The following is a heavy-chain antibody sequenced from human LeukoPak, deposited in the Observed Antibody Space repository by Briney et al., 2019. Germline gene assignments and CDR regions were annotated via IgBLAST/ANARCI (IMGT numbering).Heavy chain of an antibody. V-gene: IGHV4-34*01. D-gene: IGHD2-2*01. CDR3: ARGLVVPVETHNWFDP. Sequence: SETLSLTCAVYGGSFSGYYWSWIRQPPGKGLEWIGEINHSGSTNYNPSLKSRVTISVDTSKNQFSLKLSSVTAADTAVYYCARGLVVPVETHNWFDPWGQGTLVTVSS. CDR1: GGSFSGYY. CDR2: INHSGST. J-gene: IGHJ5*02.